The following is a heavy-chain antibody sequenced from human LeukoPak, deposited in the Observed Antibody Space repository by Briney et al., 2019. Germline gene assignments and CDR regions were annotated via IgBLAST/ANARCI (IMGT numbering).Heavy chain of an antibody. Sequence: ASVKVSCKASGYTFTSYFMHWMRQAPGQGLEWMGIINPSGGSTSYAQKFQGRVTMTRDTSTSMVYMELTSLRSEDTAVYYCARDPEGSGCYFDYWGQGTLVTVSS. J-gene: IGHJ4*02. D-gene: IGHD6-19*01. CDR3: ARDPEGSGCYFDY. CDR2: INPSGGST. V-gene: IGHV1-46*01. CDR1: GYTFTSYF.